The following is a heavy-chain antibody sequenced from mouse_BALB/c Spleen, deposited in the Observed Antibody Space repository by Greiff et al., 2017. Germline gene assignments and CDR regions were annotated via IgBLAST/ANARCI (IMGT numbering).Heavy chain of an antibody. CDR3: ARGTMITTRAMDY. CDR2: ISYSGST. Sequence: EVQRVESGPGLVKPSQSLSLTCTVTGYSITSDYAWNWIRQFPGNKLEWMGYISYSGSTSYNPSLKSRISITRDTSKNQFFLQLNSVTTEDTATYYCARGTMITTRAMDYWGQGTSVTVSS. V-gene: IGHV3-2*02. D-gene: IGHD2-4*01. CDR1: GYSITSDYA. J-gene: IGHJ4*01.